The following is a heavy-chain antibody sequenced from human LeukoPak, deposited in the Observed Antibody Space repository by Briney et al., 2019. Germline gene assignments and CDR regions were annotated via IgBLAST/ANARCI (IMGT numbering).Heavy chain of an antibody. CDR1: GFTFSSYA. CDR2: INHSGST. D-gene: IGHD1-26*01. Sequence: PGGSLRLSCAASGFTFSSYAMSWVRQPPGKGLEWIGEINHSGSTNYNPSLKSRVTISVDTSKNQFSLKLSSVTAADTAVYYCARVGQLRPLYYYYGMDVWGQGTTVTVSS. V-gene: IGHV4-34*01. J-gene: IGHJ6*02. CDR3: ARVGQLRPLYYYYGMDV.